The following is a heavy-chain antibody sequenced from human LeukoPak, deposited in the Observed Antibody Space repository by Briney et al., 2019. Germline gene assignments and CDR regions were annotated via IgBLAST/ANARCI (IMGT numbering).Heavy chain of an antibody. CDR1: GFTFSSFA. Sequence: PGGCLRLSCAASGFTFSSFAMSWVRQAPGKGLEWVSAISGSGGDTYYADSVKGRFTISRDNSKNTLYLQMGSLRAEDMAVYYCARSLMTTVNGFDYWGQGTLVTVSS. D-gene: IGHD4-11*01. V-gene: IGHV3-23*01. CDR3: ARSLMTTVNGFDY. CDR2: ISGSGGDT. J-gene: IGHJ4*02.